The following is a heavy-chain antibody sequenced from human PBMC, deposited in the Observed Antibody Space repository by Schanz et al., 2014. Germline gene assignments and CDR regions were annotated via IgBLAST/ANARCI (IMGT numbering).Heavy chain of an antibody. CDR2: IWNNGVTK. CDR1: GFSLNTYG. Sequence: QAQLMESGGGVVQPGTSLILSCSVSGFSLNTYGIHWFRQPAGKGLEWVAVIWNNGVTKYYADSVRGRFTISRDRFQNTLYLRMSSLRAGDTAVYYCARVPYGSGSYWDYWGQGTLVNVSS. J-gene: IGHJ4*02. CDR3: ARVPYGSGSYWDY. V-gene: IGHV3-33*01. D-gene: IGHD3-10*01.